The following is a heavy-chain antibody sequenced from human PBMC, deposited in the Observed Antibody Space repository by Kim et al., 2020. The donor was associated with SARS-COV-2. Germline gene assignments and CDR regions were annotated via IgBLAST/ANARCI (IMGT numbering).Heavy chain of an antibody. V-gene: IGHV4-34*01. CDR2: SP. J-gene: IGHJ5*02. D-gene: IGHD6-19*01. CDR3: ARDGLIWFDP. Sequence: SPNDTPSLKSRVTISVDTSKNQFSLKLSSVTAADTAVYYCARDGLIWFDPWGQGTLVTVSS.